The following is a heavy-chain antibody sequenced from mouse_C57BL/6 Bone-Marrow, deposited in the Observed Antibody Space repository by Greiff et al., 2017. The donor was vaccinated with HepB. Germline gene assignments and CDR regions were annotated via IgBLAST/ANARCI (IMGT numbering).Heavy chain of an antibody. J-gene: IGHJ1*03. D-gene: IGHD2-3*01. CDR3: ATGSWLLRGYFDV. V-gene: IGHV5-12*01. Sequence: EVQGVESGGGLVQPGGSLKLSCAASGFTFSDYYMYWVRQTPEKRLEWVAYISNGGGSTYYPATVKGRFTISRDNAKNTLYLQMSRLKSEDTAMYYCATGSWLLRGYFDVWGTGTTVTVSS. CDR1: GFTFSDYY. CDR2: ISNGGGST.